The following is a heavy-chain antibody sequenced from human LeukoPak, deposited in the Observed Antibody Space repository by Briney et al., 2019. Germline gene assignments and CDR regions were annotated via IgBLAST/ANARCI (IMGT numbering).Heavy chain of an antibody. D-gene: IGHD5-24*01. J-gene: IGHJ4*02. Sequence: PSETLSLTCTVSGCSISSYYWSWIRQPPGKGLEWIGYIYYSGSTNYNPSLKSRVTISVDTSKNQFSLKLSSVTAADTAVYYCARVRDGYKPGFDYWGQGTLVTVSS. CDR1: GCSISSYY. CDR2: IYYSGST. V-gene: IGHV4-59*01. CDR3: ARVRDGYKPGFDY.